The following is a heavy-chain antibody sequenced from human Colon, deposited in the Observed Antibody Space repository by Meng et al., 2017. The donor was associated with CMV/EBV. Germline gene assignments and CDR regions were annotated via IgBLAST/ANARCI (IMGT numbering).Heavy chain of an antibody. CDR1: FSLCW. D-gene: IGHD6-19*01. CDR3: ARDRSTGHSSGWFPYFDY. V-gene: IGHV3-7*01. Sequence: FSLCWVSWVRQAPGKGPRWVANIKYDGSEPYFAASVRGRFTISRDNTRNSLYLQMNSLRADDTAMYYCARDRSTGHSSGWFPYFDYWGLGTLVIVSS. J-gene: IGHJ4*02. CDR2: IKYDGSEP.